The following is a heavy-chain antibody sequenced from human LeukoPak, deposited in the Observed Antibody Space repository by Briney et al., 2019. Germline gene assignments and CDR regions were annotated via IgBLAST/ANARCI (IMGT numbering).Heavy chain of an antibody. Sequence: GGSLRLSCAASGFTFSNAWMSWVRQAPGKGLEWVGRIKSKSDGGTTDYAAPVKGRFTISRDDSKSTLYLQMNSLKTEDTAVYYCTTECAYYYDSSGYDPYYFDYWGQGTLVTVSS. CDR3: TTECAYYYDSSGYDPYYFDY. D-gene: IGHD3-22*01. V-gene: IGHV3-15*01. J-gene: IGHJ4*02. CDR1: GFTFSNAW. CDR2: IKSKSDGGTT.